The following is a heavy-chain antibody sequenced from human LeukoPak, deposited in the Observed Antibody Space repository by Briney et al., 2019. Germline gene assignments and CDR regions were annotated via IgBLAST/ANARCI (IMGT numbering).Heavy chain of an antibody. CDR1: GYTFTSYG. D-gene: IGHD2-15*01. Sequence: ASVKVSCKASGYTFTSYGISWVRQAPGQGLEWMGWISAYSGGTNYAQKFQGRVTMTRDTSTSTVYMELSSLRSEDTAVYYCARVSGYCSGGRCYGLPSHGMDVWGQGTTVTVPS. V-gene: IGHV1-18*01. CDR3: ARVSGYCSGGRCYGLPSHGMDV. J-gene: IGHJ6*02. CDR2: ISAYSGGT.